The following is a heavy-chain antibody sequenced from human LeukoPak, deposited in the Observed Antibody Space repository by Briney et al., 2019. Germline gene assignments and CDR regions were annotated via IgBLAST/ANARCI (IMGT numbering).Heavy chain of an antibody. V-gene: IGHV4-30-2*01. Sequence: SQTLSLTCAVSGGSISSGGYSWSWVRQPPGEGLEWVGYIYHSGSTYYNPSLQSRVTISLDRSKNQFSLKLSSMTAADTAVYYCAREPIAARPYYYYYMDVWGKGTTVTVSS. J-gene: IGHJ6*03. CDR3: AREPIAARPYYYYYMDV. D-gene: IGHD6-6*01. CDR1: GGSISSGGYS. CDR2: IYHSGST.